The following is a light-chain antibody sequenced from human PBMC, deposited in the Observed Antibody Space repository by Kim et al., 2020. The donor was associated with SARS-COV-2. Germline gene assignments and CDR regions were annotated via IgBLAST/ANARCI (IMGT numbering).Light chain of an antibody. CDR2: GAS. J-gene: IGKJ2*01. V-gene: IGKV3-20*01. CDR3: QQYTTSPPAYT. CDR1: QSISSEF. Sequence: EIVMTQSPGTLSLSPGVRATLSCRASQSISSEFLAWYQQISGQPPRLLIFGASNRAAGIPDRFSGGGSGTDFTLTITRLEPADSAVYYCQQYTTSPPAYTFGQGTKLEI.